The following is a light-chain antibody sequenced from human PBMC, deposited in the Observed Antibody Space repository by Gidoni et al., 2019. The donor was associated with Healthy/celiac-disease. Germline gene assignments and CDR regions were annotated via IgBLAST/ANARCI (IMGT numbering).Light chain of an antibody. CDR2: TAS. J-gene: IGKJ4*01. V-gene: IGKV1-5*03. Sequence: DIQMTQSPSTLSASVGDRVTITCRASQSVSSWLACDQQTQGNAPKLLIYTASSLESGVPSRFSGSGSATYFTPTISSLQPDYFATYYCQHYNSHSTFGGGTKVEIK. CDR1: QSVSSW. CDR3: QHYNSHST.